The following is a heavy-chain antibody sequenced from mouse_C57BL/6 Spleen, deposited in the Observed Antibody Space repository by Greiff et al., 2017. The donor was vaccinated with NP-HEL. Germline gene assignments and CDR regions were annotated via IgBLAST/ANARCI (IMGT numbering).Heavy chain of an antibody. J-gene: IGHJ4*01. V-gene: IGHV5-9-1*02. Sequence: EVQLVESGEGLVKPGGSLKLSCAASGFTFSSYAMSWVRQTPEKRLEWVAYISSGGDYIYYADTVKGRFTISRDNARNTLYLQMSSLKSEDTAMYYCTRVGLLRPYYAMDYWGQGTSVTVSS. CDR2: ISSGGDYI. CDR3: TRVGLLRPYYAMDY. D-gene: IGHD1-2*01. CDR1: GFTFSSYA.